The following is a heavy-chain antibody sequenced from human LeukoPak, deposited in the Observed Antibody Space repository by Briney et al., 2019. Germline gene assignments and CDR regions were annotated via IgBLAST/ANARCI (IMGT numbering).Heavy chain of an antibody. Sequence: GESLKISCKGSGYIFAAYWIGWVRQMPGKGLEWMGSIYPGDSDTRYSPSLQGQVTISVDRSINTAYLQWNSLKASDTAIYYCARLQEDIVVVPAAIPYNWFDPWGRGSLVTVSS. CDR2: IYPGDSDT. V-gene: IGHV5-51*01. J-gene: IGHJ5*02. CDR1: GYIFAAYW. CDR3: ARLQEDIVVVPAAIPYNWFDP. D-gene: IGHD2-2*01.